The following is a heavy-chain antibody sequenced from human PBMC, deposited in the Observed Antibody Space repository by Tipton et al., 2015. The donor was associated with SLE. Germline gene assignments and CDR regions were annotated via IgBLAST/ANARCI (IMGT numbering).Heavy chain of an antibody. V-gene: IGHV4-30-2*01. CDR1: GASISSGAFS. J-gene: IGHJ4*02. CDR3: ARGLFGWELPY. CDR2: IYHSGSA. Sequence: TLSLTCAVSGASISSGAFSWSWIRQPPGKGLEWIGYIYHSGSAYYNPSLKSRVTISVDTSKKQFSLKLSSVTAADTAVYFCARGLFGWELPYWGQGTLVTVSS. D-gene: IGHD2-15*01.